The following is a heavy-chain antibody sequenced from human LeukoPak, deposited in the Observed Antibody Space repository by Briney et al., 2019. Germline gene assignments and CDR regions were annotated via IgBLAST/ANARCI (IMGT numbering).Heavy chain of an antibody. CDR2: ISYSGST. V-gene: IGHV4-59*01. CDR3: ARDPDAYDI. Sequence: SETLSLTCTVSGGSISSYYWSWIRQPPGKGLEWIGYISYSGSTNYNPSLRSRVTISVDTSKNQFSLKLSSVTAADTAVYYCARDPDAYDIWGQGTMVTVSS. J-gene: IGHJ3*02. CDR1: GGSISSYY.